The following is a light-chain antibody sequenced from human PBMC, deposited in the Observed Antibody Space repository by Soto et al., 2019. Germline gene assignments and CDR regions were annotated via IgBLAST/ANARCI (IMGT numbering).Light chain of an antibody. J-gene: IGKJ4*01. Sequence: EIVLTQSPGTPSLSPGERATLSCRASQSVSSSYLAWYQQKPGQAPRLLIYGASSRATGIPDRFSGSGSGTAFALTISRLEPEDFAVYYCQQYGSSPLTFGGGTKVEIK. CDR3: QQYGSSPLT. CDR2: GAS. CDR1: QSVSSSY. V-gene: IGKV3-20*01.